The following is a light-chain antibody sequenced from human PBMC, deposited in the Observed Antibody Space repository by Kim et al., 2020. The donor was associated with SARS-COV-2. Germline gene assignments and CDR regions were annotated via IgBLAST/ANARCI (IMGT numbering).Light chain of an antibody. Sequence: SSELTQDPAVSVALGQTVRITCQGDSLRSYYATWYQQKPGQAPILVIYGKNNRPSGIPDRFSGSRSGNTASLTITGTQAGDEADYYCNSRDSNNNVLFGGGTQLTVL. CDR3: NSRDSNNNVL. V-gene: IGLV3-19*01. CDR2: GKN. J-gene: IGLJ2*01. CDR1: SLRSYY.